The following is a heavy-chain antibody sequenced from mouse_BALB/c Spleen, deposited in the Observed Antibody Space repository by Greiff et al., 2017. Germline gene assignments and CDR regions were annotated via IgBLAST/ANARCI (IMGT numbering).Heavy chain of an antibody. Sequence: VQLKESGPELEKPGASVPISCKASGYSFTGYNMNWVKQSNGKSLEWIGNIDPYYGGTSYNQKFKGKATLTVDTSSSTAYMQLKSLTSEDSAVYYCARWERDYYPFDDWGEGTTLTVSS. J-gene: IGHJ2*01. CDR1: GYSFTGYN. V-gene: IGHV1-39*01. D-gene: IGHD1-1*01. CDR3: ARWERDYYPFDD. CDR2: IDPYYGGT.